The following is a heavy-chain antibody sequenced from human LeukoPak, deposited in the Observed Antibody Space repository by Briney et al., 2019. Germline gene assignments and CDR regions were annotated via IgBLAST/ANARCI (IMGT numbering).Heavy chain of an antibody. CDR3: AKYSPYSSGWSYFDH. CDR2: IRSSGSTM. Sequence: PGGSLRLSCAASGFTFSSYEMNWVRQAPGKGLEWVSYIRSSGSTMYYADSVKGRFTISRDNTKNSLYLQMNSLRAEDTAVYYCAKYSPYSSGWSYFDHWGQGTLVTVSS. J-gene: IGHJ4*02. V-gene: IGHV3-48*03. D-gene: IGHD6-19*01. CDR1: GFTFSSYE.